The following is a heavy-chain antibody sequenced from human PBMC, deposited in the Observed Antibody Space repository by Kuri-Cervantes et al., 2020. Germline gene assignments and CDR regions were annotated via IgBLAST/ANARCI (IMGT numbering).Heavy chain of an antibody. CDR1: GFTFSIYG. CDR3: AREGSGGRKQVDY. J-gene: IGHJ4*02. CDR2: IWYVGSNT. Sequence: LIYATSGFTFSIYGMNWVRQAPGLGLERVAAIWYVGSNTYYADRVKVLFTIARDNSKNTLYLQMNSLRAEDTAVYYCAREGSGGRKQVDYWGQGTLVTVSS. D-gene: IGHD2-15*01. V-gene: IGHV3-33*08.